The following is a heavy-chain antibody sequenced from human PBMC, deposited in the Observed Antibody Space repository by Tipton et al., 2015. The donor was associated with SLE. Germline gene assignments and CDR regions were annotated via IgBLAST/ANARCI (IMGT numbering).Heavy chain of an antibody. CDR1: GFTFSSYG. CDR3: ARVGATYYFDY. D-gene: IGHD1-26*01. Sequence: SLRLSCAASGFTFSSYGMHWVRQAPGKGLEWVSSISSSSSYIYYADSVKGRFSISRDNAKNSLYLQMNSLRAEDTAVYYCARVGATYYFDYWGQGTLVTVSS. J-gene: IGHJ4*02. V-gene: IGHV3-21*01. CDR2: ISSSSSYI.